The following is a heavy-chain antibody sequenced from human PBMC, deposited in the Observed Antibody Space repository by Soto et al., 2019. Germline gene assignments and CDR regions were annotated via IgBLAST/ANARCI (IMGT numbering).Heavy chain of an antibody. Sequence: PVGSVRLSCAASGFTFSSYGMHWVRQAPGKGLEWVAVISYDGSKKYYADSVKGRFTISRDNSKNTLYLQMNSLRVEDTAVYYCAKGGPFSIAAAGTQWGQGTLVTVSS. CDR2: ISYDGSKK. CDR3: AKGGPFSIAAAGTQ. V-gene: IGHV3-30*18. D-gene: IGHD6-13*01. CDR1: GFTFSSYG. J-gene: IGHJ4*02.